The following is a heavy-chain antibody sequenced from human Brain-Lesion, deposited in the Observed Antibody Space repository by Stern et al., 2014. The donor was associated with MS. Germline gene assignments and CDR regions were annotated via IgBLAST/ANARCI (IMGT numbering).Heavy chain of an antibody. J-gene: IGHJ3*02. Sequence: EVQLVESGGGFVQPGGSLRLSCAASGFRFSSYAMSWVRQTPGKGLEWVSGISGSGGSTYYADSVKGRFTISRDKSKNTLFLQMNSLRAEDTAVYYCAKGVWGSYLNAFDMWGQGTMVTVS. CDR2: ISGSGGST. D-gene: IGHD3-16*02. CDR1: GFRFSSYA. CDR3: AKGVWGSYLNAFDM. V-gene: IGHV3-23*04.